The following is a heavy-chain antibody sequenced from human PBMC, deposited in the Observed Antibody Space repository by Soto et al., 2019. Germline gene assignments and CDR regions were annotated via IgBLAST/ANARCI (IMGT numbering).Heavy chain of an antibody. J-gene: IGHJ4*02. CDR2: IDGGSGNT. V-gene: IGHV1-3*01. Sequence: QVRLVQSGAEVQKPGASVKVSCKASGYPFTNYPIQWVRQAPGQRLEWMGWIDGGSGNTKYSQKFQGRVTITRDSSASTASMELSDLTSEDTAVYFCARDRYQLHPYDSWGQGTLVTVSS. D-gene: IGHD1-7*01. CDR3: ARDRYQLHPYDS. CDR1: GYPFTNYP.